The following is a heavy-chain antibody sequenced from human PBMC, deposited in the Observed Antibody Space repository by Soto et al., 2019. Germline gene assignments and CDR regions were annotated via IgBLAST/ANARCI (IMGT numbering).Heavy chain of an antibody. CDR3: ASVFQVVVADDDAFDI. D-gene: IGHD2-15*01. CDR1: GFTVSSNY. Sequence: GGSLRLSCAASGFTVSSNYMSWVRQAPGKGLEWVSVIYSGGSTYYADSVKGRFTISRDNSKNTLYLQMNSLRAEDTAVYYCASVFQVVVADDDAFDIWGQGTMVTVS. J-gene: IGHJ3*02. CDR2: IYSGGST. V-gene: IGHV3-53*01.